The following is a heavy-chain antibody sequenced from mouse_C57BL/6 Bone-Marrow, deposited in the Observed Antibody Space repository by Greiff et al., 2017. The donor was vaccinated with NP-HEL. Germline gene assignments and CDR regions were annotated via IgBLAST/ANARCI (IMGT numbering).Heavy chain of an antibody. V-gene: IGHV1-19*01. Sequence: EVQLQQSGPVLVKPGASVKMSCKASGYTFTDYYMNWVKQSHGKSLEWIGVINPYNGGTSYNQKFKGKATLTVDKSASTAYLELNSLTSEDSAVYDGANRLRGTAWFAYWGQGTLVTVSA. CDR2: INPYNGGT. J-gene: IGHJ3*01. D-gene: IGHD3-2*02. CDR3: ANRLRGTAWFAY. CDR1: GYTFTDYY.